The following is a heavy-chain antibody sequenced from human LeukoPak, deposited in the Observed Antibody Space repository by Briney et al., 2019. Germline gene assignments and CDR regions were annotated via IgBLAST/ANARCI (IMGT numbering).Heavy chain of an antibody. CDR3: ARDRTRYYYGLYWYFDL. CDR1: GGSISSSSYY. CDR2: IYYSGST. V-gene: IGHV4-39*07. J-gene: IGHJ2*01. D-gene: IGHD3-10*01. Sequence: PSETLSLTCTVSGGSISSSSYYWGWVRQPPGKGLEWIGSIYYSGSTYYNPSLKSRVTISVDTSKNQFSLKLSSVTAADTAVYYCARDRTRYYYGLYWYFDLWGRGTLVTVSS.